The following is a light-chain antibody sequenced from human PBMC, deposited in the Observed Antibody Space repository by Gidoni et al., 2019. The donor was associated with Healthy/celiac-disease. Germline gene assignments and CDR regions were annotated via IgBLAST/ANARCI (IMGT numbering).Light chain of an antibody. CDR1: QSVSSN. CDR2: GAS. CDR3: QQYNNWPGVT. V-gene: IGKV3-15*01. Sequence: EIVMTQSPATLSVSPGERATLSRRASQSVSSNLAWYQQKPGHAPRLLIYGASTRATGIPARFSGSGSGTEFTLTISSLQSEDFAVYYCQQYNNWPGVTFGPGTKVDIK. J-gene: IGKJ3*01.